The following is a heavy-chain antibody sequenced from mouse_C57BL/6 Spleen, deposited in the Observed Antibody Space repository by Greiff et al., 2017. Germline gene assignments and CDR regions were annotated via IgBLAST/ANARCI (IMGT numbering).Heavy chain of an antibody. Sequence: EVKLVESGPVLVKPGASVKMSCKASGYTFTDYYMNWVKQSHGKSLEWIGVINPYNGGTSYNQKFKGKATLTVDKSSSTAYMELNSLTSEDSAVYYCARRSYGSSYDAMDYWGQGTSVTVSS. CDR1: GYTFTDYY. V-gene: IGHV1-19*01. CDR2: INPYNGGT. D-gene: IGHD1-1*01. CDR3: ARRSYGSSYDAMDY. J-gene: IGHJ4*01.